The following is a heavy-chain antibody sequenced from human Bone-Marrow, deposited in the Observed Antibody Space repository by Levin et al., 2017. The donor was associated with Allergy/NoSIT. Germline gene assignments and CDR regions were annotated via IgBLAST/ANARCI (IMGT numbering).Heavy chain of an antibody. Sequence: KAGGSLRLSCTVSGGSMSNYYWSWIRQPPGKGLEWMGYIYFTGSINYNPSLKSRVSISVDAPKNQFSLNLSSVTAADTAVYYCARLLSSSRHLYNWFDPWGQGTLVTVSS. CDR3: ARLLSSSRHLYNWFDP. CDR1: GGSMSNYY. V-gene: IGHV4-59*01. J-gene: IGHJ5*02. D-gene: IGHD2-2*01. CDR2: IYFTGSI.